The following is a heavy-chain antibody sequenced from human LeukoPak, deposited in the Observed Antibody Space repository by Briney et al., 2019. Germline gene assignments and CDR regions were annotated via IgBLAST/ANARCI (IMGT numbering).Heavy chain of an antibody. V-gene: IGHV3-48*01. Sequence: PGGSLRLSCAASGFTFSSYSMNWVRQAPGKGLEWVSYISSSSSTIYYADSVKGRFTISRDNAKNSLYLQMNSLRAEDTAVYYCARDQKENNWNDLDYGMDVWGQGTTVTVSS. CDR2: ISSSSSTI. D-gene: IGHD1-20*01. CDR1: GFTFSSYS. J-gene: IGHJ6*02. CDR3: ARDQKENNWNDLDYGMDV.